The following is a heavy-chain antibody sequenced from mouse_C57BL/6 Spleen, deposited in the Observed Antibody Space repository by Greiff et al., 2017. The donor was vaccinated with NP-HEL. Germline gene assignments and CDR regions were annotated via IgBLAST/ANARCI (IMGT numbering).Heavy chain of an antibody. V-gene: IGHV5-6*01. Sequence: DVQLVESGGDLVKPGGSLKLSCAASGFTFSSYGMSWVRQTPDKRLEWVATISSGGSYTYYPDSVKGRFTISRDNAKNTLYLQMSSLKSEDTAMYYCARQYGWYFDVWGTGTTVTVSS. CDR3: ARQYGWYFDV. D-gene: IGHD1-1*02. CDR2: ISSGGSYT. J-gene: IGHJ1*03. CDR1: GFTFSSYG.